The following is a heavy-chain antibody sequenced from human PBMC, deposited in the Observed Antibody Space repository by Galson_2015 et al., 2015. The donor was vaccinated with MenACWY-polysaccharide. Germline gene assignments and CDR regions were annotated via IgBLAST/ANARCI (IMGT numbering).Heavy chain of an antibody. D-gene: IGHD3-16*01. Sequence: SLRLSCAVSGFTFSSYVMSWVRQAPGRGLEWVSSITDSGSSTYYVNSVKGRFTISRDNSKNTLFLQMNSLRADDTAVYYCANGGREVDNWLDPWGQGALVTVSS. CDR1: GFTFSSYV. CDR3: ANGGREVDNWLDP. V-gene: IGHV3-23*01. CDR2: ITDSGSST. J-gene: IGHJ5*02.